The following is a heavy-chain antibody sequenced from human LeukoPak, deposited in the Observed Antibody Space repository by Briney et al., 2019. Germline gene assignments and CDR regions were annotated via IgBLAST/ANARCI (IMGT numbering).Heavy chain of an antibody. J-gene: IGHJ4*02. CDR3: ARGIGSGSYYTFNDY. CDR2: MNPNSGNT. CDR1: GYTFTSYD. V-gene: IGHV1-8*01. Sequence: GASVTVSCKASGYTFTSYDINWVRQAAGQGLEWMGWMNPNSGNTGYAQKFQGRVTMTRNPSISTAYMELSSLRSEDTAVYYCARGIGSGSYYTFNDYWGQGTLVTVSS. D-gene: IGHD3-10*01.